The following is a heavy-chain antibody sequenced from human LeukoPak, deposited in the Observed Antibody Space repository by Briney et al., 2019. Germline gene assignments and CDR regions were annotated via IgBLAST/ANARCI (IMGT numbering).Heavy chain of an antibody. Sequence: PGGSLRLSCAPSGFPFSSYWMSCVRQAPGQGLEWLANIKEDGSEKYYVESVKGRFTISRDTAKNSLYLQMNSLRAGDTAVYFCARDFLGYSFEYWGQGTLVTVSS. CDR2: IKEDGSEK. J-gene: IGHJ4*02. CDR3: ARDFLGYSFEY. D-gene: IGHD3-22*01. V-gene: IGHV3-7*04. CDR1: GFPFSSYW.